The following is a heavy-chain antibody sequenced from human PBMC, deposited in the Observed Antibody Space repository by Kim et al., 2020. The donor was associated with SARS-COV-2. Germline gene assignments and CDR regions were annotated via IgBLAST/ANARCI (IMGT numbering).Heavy chain of an antibody. CDR2: T. D-gene: IGHD1-26*01. Sequence: TYYADSVKGRFTISRDNSKNTLYLQMNSLRAEDTAVYYCAGGTIEFDYWGQGTLVTVSS. J-gene: IGHJ4*02. V-gene: IGHV3-23*01. CDR3: AGGTIEFDY.